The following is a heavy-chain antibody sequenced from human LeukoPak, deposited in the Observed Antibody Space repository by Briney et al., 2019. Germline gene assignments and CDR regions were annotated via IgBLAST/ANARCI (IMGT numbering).Heavy chain of an antibody. D-gene: IGHD6-19*01. CDR2: INSDGSST. CDR1: GFTFSSYW. V-gene: IGHV3-74*01. Sequence: GGSLRLSCEASGFTFSSYWMHWVRQAPGKGLVWVSRINSDGSSTTYADSVKGRFSISRDNARNTLFLQVNSLRAEDTAVYYCARGGRGGSYYYYAMDVWGQGTTVTVSS. CDR3: ARGGRGGSYYYYAMDV. J-gene: IGHJ6*02.